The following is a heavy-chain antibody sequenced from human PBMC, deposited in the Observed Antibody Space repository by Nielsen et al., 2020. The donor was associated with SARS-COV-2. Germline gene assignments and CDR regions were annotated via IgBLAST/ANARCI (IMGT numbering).Heavy chain of an antibody. J-gene: IGHJ6*02. V-gene: IGHV3-21*01. Sequence: GGSLRLSCAASGFTFSSYSMNWVRQAPGKGLEWVSSISSSSSYIYYADSVKGRFTISRDNAKNSLYLQMNSLRAEDTAVCYCARDGWGYSGYDFYYYGMDVWGQGTTVTVSS. CDR1: GFTFSSYS. CDR3: ARDGWGYSGYDFYYYGMDV. D-gene: IGHD5-12*01. CDR2: ISSSSSYI.